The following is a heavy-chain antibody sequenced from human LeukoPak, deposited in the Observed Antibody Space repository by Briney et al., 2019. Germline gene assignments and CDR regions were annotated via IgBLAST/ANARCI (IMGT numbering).Heavy chain of an antibody. CDR1: GYTFRNYG. J-gene: IGHJ4*02. CDR3: ARGRLKRVPFTKVAGALDY. CDR2: IGTYNGNT. Sequence: ASVTVSCKASGYTFRNYGITWVRQAPGQGLEWMGWIGTYNGNTDYAQKFQGRVIMTADTSTTTAHMELRSLRSDDTAVYYCARGRLKRVPFTKVAGALDYWGQGTRVTVSS. D-gene: IGHD6-19*01. V-gene: IGHV1-18*01.